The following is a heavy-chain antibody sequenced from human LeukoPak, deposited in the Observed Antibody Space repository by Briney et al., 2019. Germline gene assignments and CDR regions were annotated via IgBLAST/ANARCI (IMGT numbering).Heavy chain of an antibody. CDR1: GFTFSRYS. D-gene: IGHD6-13*01. V-gene: IGHV3-21*01. Sequence: GGSLRLSCAASGFTFSRYSMNWVRQAPGKGLEWVSSITSSSSYIYYADSVKGRFTISRDNAKNSLYLQMNSLRAEDTAVYYCAISDMAAAGIDYWGQGTLVTVPS. J-gene: IGHJ4*02. CDR3: AISDMAAAGIDY. CDR2: ITSSSSYI.